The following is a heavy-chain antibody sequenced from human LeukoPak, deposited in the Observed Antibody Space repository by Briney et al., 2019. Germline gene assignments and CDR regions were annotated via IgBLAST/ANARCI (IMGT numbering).Heavy chain of an antibody. CDR1: GFTFSDYA. J-gene: IGHJ5*02. CDR3: AKPPSYCGSDCYVNWFDP. Sequence: GGSLRLSCAASGFTFSDYAMHWVRQAPGKELEYVSAISSNGGSIHYANSVKGRFTISRDNAKNSLYLQMNSLRAEDTAVYYCAKPPSYCGSDCYVNWFDPWGQGTLVTVSS. V-gene: IGHV3-64*01. D-gene: IGHD2-21*02. CDR2: ISSNGGSI.